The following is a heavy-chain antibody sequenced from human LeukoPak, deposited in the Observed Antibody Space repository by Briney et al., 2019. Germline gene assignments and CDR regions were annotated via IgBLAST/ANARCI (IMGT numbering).Heavy chain of an antibody. CDR1: GYTFTSYA. CDR3: ARDNCSSTSCYGWFDP. D-gene: IGHD2-2*01. CDR2: INPNSGGT. V-gene: IGHV1-2*02. J-gene: IGHJ5*02. Sequence: GASVKVSCKASGYTFTSYAMHWMRQAPRQGLEWMGWINPNSGGTNYAQKFQGRVTMTRDTSISTAYMELSRLRSDDTAVYYCARDNCSSTSCYGWFDPWGQGTLVTVSS.